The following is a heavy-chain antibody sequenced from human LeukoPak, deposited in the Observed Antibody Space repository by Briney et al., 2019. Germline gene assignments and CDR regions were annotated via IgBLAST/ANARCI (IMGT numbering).Heavy chain of an antibody. J-gene: IGHJ4*02. V-gene: IGHV2-5*01. CDR1: GFSLRTSGVG. D-gene: IGHD3-9*01. CDR2: IYWNDDK. Sequence: SGPTLVEPIQTLTLTCTFSGFSLRTSGVGVGWIRQPPGKALEWLALIYWNDDKHHSPSLKNRLTITKDTSRNRVVLTMTNMDPVDTATYYCTHTRRSYDSLTVSYKPVFGQWGLGTRVTVSS. CDR3: THTRRSYDSLTVSYKPVFGQ.